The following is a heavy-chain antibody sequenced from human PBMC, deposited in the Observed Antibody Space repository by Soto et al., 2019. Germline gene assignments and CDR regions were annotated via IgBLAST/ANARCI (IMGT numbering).Heavy chain of an antibody. V-gene: IGHV4-59*01. J-gene: IGHJ3*02. D-gene: IGHD3-10*01. CDR3: AKVWGGAFDR. Sequence: QVQLQESGPGLVKPSETLSLTCTVSGGSISSYYWSWIRQPTGKGLEWIGYTYYSGSTNYNPSLKSRVTISVDTSKNHFSLTLSSVTAADPAVYYCAKVWGGAFDRCGQVTLSSVSS. CDR2: TYYSGST. CDR1: GGSISSYY.